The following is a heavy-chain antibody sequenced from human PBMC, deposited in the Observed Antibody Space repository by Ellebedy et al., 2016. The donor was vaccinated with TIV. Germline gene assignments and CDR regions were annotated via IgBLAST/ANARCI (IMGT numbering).Heavy chain of an antibody. V-gene: IGHV3-48*04. Sequence: PGGSLRLSCAASGFTFSSYAMHWVRQAPGKGLEWVSYISSSSSAIYYADSVRGRFTVTKDNAKNSLYLEMNSLTAEDKAVYYCARAIPKYTSHWDAADIWGQGTMVTVSS. CDR3: ARAIPKYTSHWDAADI. CDR1: GFTFSSYA. CDR2: ISSSSSAI. J-gene: IGHJ3*02. D-gene: IGHD2-21*01.